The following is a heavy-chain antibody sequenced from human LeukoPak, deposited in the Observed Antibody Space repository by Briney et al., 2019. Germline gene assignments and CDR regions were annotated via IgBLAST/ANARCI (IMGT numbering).Heavy chain of an antibody. J-gene: IGHJ4*02. Sequence: ASVKVSCKASGYTFTGYYMHWVRQAPGQGLEWMGWISPNSGGTNYAQKFQGRVTMTRDTSISTAYMELSRLRSDDTAVYYCARDDCSSTSCYGDFDYWGQGTLVTVSS. V-gene: IGHV1-2*02. CDR1: GYTFTGYY. D-gene: IGHD2-2*01. CDR2: ISPNSGGT. CDR3: ARDDCSSTSCYGDFDY.